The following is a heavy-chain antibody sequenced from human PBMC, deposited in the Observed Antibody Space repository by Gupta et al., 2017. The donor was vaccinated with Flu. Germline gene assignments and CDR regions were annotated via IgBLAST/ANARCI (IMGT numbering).Heavy chain of an antibody. Sequence: GKGLQWVSTINSGGDDTFYEASVKGRFTISRDNSRNTLFLQMNSLRAEDTADYFCVRWTDGYSRSWDYYALDVWGQGTTVIASS. D-gene: IGHD3-16*01. V-gene: IGHV3-23*01. J-gene: IGHJ6*02. CDR3: VRWTDGYSRSWDYYALDV. CDR2: INSGGDDT.